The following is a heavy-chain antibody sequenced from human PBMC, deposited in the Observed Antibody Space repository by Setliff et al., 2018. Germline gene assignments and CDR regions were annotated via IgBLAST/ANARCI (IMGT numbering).Heavy chain of an antibody. V-gene: IGHV3-7*01. CDR2: XXXXXXXX. CDR1: GFTFSSHW. CDR3: ASGVPREYYDSSGSSMLDY. D-gene: IGHD3-22*01. Sequence: GGSLRLSCGASGFTFSSHWMTWVRQAPGKXLXXVANXXXXXXXXXXXXXXXXRXXXXRDNAKNSLFLQMDSLRAEDTAVYYCASGVPREYYDSSGSSMLDYWGQGTLVTVSS. J-gene: IGHJ4*02.